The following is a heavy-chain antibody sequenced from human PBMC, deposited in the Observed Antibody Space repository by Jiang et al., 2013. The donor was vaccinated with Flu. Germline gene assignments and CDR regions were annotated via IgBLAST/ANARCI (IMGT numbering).Heavy chain of an antibody. D-gene: IGHD4-17*01. V-gene: IGHV3-49*04. J-gene: IGHJ6*04. CDR2: IRSKAYGGTR. CDR3: GVTTYYYYGMDV. CDR1: GFSFGDYA. Sequence: QLVESGGGLVQPGRSLRLSCTASGFSFGDYAMSWVRQAPGKGLEWVGFIRSKAYGGTREYAASVKGRFTISRDDSKSIAYLQMNSLKTEDTAVYYCGVTTYYYYGMDVWGKGTTVTVSS.